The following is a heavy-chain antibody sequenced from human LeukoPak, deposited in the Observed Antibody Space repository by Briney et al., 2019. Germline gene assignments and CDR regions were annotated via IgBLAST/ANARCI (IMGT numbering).Heavy chain of an antibody. D-gene: IGHD3-22*01. CDR1: GFTFSSYA. V-gene: IGHV3-23*01. CDR3: AKGSGYYPEYFQH. J-gene: IGHJ1*01. CDR2: ISGSAFST. Sequence: GGSLRLSCAASGFTFSSYAMAWVRQAPGKGLEWVSGISGSAFSTYCADSVKGRFTISRDNSKDTVYLQMNSLRVEDTARYYCAKGSGYYPEYFQHWGQGTLVTVSS.